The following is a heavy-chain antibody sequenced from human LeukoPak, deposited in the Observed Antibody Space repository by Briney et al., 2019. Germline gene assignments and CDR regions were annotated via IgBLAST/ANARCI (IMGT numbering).Heavy chain of an antibody. J-gene: IGHJ5*02. CDR1: GASISSGSNY. CDR2: INHSGST. CDR3: ARPPGIAAAWFDP. Sequence: PSETLSLTCSVSGASISSGSNYWGWIRQPPRKGLEGIGEINHSGSTNYNPSLKSRVTISADTSKDQFSLKLSSITAADTAFYYCARPPGIAAAWFDPWGQGTLVTVSS. D-gene: IGHD6-13*01. V-gene: IGHV4-39*01.